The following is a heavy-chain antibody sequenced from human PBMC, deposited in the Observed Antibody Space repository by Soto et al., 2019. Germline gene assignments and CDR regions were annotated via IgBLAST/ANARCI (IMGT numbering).Heavy chain of an antibody. D-gene: IGHD6-19*01. CDR2: ISARGGST. J-gene: IGHJ5*02. CDR1: EFTFSSYA. V-gene: IGHV3-23*01. Sequence: GGSLRLSCAASEFTFSSYAMNWVRQAPGKGLEWVSEISARGGSTNYADSVKGRFTISRDASKNTLYQEMNSLGAEETAVYYCAAPTSMSGWKTWGQGTLVTVSS. CDR3: AAPTSMSGWKT.